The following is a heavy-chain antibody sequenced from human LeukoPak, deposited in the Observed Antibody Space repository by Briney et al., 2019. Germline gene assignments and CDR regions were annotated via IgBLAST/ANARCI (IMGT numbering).Heavy chain of an antibody. CDR3: ARDSLGTVFDY. V-gene: IGHV3-33*01. Sequence: PGRSLRLSCAASGFTFSSYGMHWVRQAPGKGLEWVAVIWYDGSNKYYADSVKGRFTISRDNSKNTLYLRMNSLRAEDTAVYYCARDSLGTVFDYWGQGTLVTVSS. CDR2: IWYDGSNK. J-gene: IGHJ4*02. CDR1: GFTFSSYG. D-gene: IGHD6-13*01.